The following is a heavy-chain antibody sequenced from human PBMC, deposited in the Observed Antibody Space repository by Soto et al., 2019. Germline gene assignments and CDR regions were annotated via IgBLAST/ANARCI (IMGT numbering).Heavy chain of an antibody. CDR2: IIPIFGTA. V-gene: IGHV1-69*13. Sequence: VASVKVACKAAGWAFSSDPSSWVRQAPGQGLEWMGGIIPIFGTANYAQKFQGRVTITADESTSTAYMELSSLRSEDTAVYYCARDRAYCGGDCKGDYWGQGTLVTVSS. CDR3: ARDRAYCGGDCKGDY. D-gene: IGHD2-21*02. CDR1: GWAFSSDP. J-gene: IGHJ4*02.